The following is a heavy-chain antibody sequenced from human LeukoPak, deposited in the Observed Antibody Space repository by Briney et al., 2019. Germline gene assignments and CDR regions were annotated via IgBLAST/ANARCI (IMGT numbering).Heavy chain of an antibody. CDR3: ARDRVADYVWGSYRYSNWFDP. J-gene: IGHJ5*02. CDR1: GGSISSYY. V-gene: IGHV4-59*01. D-gene: IGHD3-16*02. Sequence: SETLSLTYTVSGGSISSYYWSWIRQPPGKGLEWIGYIYYSGSTNYNPSLKSRVTISVDTSKNQFSLKLSSVTAADTAVYYCARDRVADYVWGSYRYSNWFDPWGQGTLVTVSS. CDR2: IYYSGST.